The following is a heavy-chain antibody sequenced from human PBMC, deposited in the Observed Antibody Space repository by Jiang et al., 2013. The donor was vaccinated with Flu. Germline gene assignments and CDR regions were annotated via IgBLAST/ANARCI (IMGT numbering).Heavy chain of an antibody. D-gene: IGHD3-22*01. CDR2: INAGNGNT. V-gene: IGHV1-3*01. Sequence: GAEVKKPGASVKVSCKASGYTFTSYAMHWVRQAPGQRLEWMGWINAGNGNTKYSQKFQGRVTITRDTSASTAYMELSSLRSEDTAVYYCARGPASMIVVVMDDAFDIWGQGTMVTVSS. CDR1: GYTFTSYA. J-gene: IGHJ3*02. CDR3: ARGPASMIVVVMDDAFDI.